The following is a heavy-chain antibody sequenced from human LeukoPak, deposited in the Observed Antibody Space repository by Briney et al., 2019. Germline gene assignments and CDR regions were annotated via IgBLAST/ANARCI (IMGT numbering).Heavy chain of an antibody. V-gene: IGHV3-30*03. CDR2: ISYDGSNK. D-gene: IGHD2-21*02. J-gene: IGHJ4*02. CDR3: APTAGL. CDR1: GFTFSSYG. Sequence: PGGSLRLSCAASGFTFSSYGMHWVRQAPGKGLEWVAVISYDGSNKYYADSVKGRFTISRDNSKNTLYLQMNSLRAEDTAVYYCAPTAGLWGQRTLVTVSS.